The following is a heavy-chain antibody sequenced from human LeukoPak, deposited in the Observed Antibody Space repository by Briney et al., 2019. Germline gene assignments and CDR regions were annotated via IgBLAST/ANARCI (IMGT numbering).Heavy chain of an antibody. CDR1: GYTFTSYA. CDR3: ARGGVVVTAINY. V-gene: IGHV1-69*04. J-gene: IGHJ4*02. Sequence: SVKVSCKASGYTFTSYAISWVRQAPGQGLEWMGRIIPILGIANYAQKFQGRVTITADKSTSTAYMELSSLRSEDTAVYYCARGGVVVTAINYWGQGTLVTVSS. CDR2: IIPILGIA. D-gene: IGHD2-21*02.